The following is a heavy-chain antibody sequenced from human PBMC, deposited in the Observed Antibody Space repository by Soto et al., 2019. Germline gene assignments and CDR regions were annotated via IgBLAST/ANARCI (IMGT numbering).Heavy chain of an antibody. D-gene: IGHD5-18*01. Sequence: GGFLRLSCAASGFTFSSYAVSWVRQAPGKGLEWVSAISGSGGSTYYADSVKGRFTISRDNSKNTLYLQMNSLRAEDTAVYYCAKAFPVDTAMPSGGDAFDIWGQGTMVTVSS. V-gene: IGHV3-23*01. CDR1: GFTFSSYA. CDR3: AKAFPVDTAMPSGGDAFDI. J-gene: IGHJ3*02. CDR2: ISGSGGST.